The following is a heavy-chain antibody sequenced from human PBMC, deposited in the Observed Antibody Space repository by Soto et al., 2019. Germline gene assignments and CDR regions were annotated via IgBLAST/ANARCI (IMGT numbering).Heavy chain of an antibody. CDR3: ARELNTDSSAYYSFAY. CDR1: GYTFTAYG. J-gene: IGHJ4*02. Sequence: QVHLVQSGPEVKMPGASVKVYCKTSGYTFTAYGLAWLRQAPGQRPEWMGWVSTNNADTNYAQKFQGRVTITTDRSTTTTYMELRSLRSDDTAVYYCARELNTDSSAYYSFAYWGQGTLVTVSS. V-gene: IGHV1-18*01. CDR2: VSTNNADT. D-gene: IGHD3-22*01.